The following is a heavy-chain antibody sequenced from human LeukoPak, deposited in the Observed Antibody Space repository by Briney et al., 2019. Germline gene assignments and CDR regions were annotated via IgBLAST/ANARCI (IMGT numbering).Heavy chain of an antibody. J-gene: IGHJ3*02. D-gene: IGHD3-10*01. CDR2: IYNGGNT. Sequence: PSETLSLTCTVSGDSVSSYYWGWVRQPAGEGLEWIGRIYNGGNTNYNPSLTSRVTMSVDTSKNQFSLTLSSVTAADTAVYYCARGGSSMVRGLRNAFDIWGQGTMVTVSS. CDR3: ARGGSSMVRGLRNAFDI. CDR1: GDSVSSYY. V-gene: IGHV4-4*07.